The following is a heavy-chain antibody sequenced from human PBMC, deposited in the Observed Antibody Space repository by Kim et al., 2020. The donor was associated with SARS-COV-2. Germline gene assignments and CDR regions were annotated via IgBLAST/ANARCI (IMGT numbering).Heavy chain of an antibody. J-gene: IGHJ4*02. D-gene: IGHD5-18*01. CDR1: GFTFSSYA. CDR3: AKEPNVDTAMVTDGCFDY. Sequence: GGSLRLSCAASGFTFSSYAMSWVRQAPGKGLEWVSAISGSGGSTYYADSVKGRFTISRDNSKNTLYLQMNSLRAEDTAVYYCAKEPNVDTAMVTDGCFDYWGQGTLVTVSS. V-gene: IGHV3-23*01. CDR2: ISGSGGST.